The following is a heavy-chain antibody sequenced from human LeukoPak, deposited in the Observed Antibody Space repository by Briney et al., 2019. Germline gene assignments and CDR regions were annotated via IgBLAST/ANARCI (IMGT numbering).Heavy chain of an antibody. CDR3: ARGHHSDYDILTGYYTPHYGMDV. CDR1: GGSFSGNY. CDR2: FNHGGST. Sequence: PQTLSLTCALYGGSFSGNYWSWVRQPPGEGLEWVGEFNHGGSTNYSPSLKSRITISVDTSKNQCSLKLSSVTAADTAVYYCARGHHSDYDILTGYYTPHYGMDVWGQGTTVTVSS. D-gene: IGHD3-9*01. J-gene: IGHJ6*02. V-gene: IGHV4-34*01.